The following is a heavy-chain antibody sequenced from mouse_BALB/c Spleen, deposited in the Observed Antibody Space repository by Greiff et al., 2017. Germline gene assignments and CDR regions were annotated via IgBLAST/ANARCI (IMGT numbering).Heavy chain of an antibody. Sequence: EVMLVESGGGLVQPGGSRKLSCAASGFTFSDYGMAWVRQAPGKGPEWVAFISNLAYSIYYADTVTGRFTISRENAKNTLYLEMSSLRSEDTAMYYCARDEKGRRGYFDVWGAGTTVTVSS. D-gene: IGHD2-14*01. CDR3: ARDEKGRRGYFDV. CDR1: GFTFSDYG. V-gene: IGHV5-15*02. J-gene: IGHJ1*01. CDR2: ISNLAYSI.